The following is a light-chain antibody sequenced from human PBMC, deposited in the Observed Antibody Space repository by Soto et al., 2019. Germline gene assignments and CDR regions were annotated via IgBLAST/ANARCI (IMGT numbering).Light chain of an antibody. Sequence: QSALTQPASVSGSPGQSITISCTGTSSDVGGYNYVSWYQQHPDKAPKLMIYDVSNRPSGVSNRFSGTKSGNTASLTISGLQAEDEDDYYCASYTITSPYVFGTGTKLTVL. J-gene: IGLJ1*01. V-gene: IGLV2-14*03. CDR3: ASYTITSPYV. CDR1: SSDVGGYNY. CDR2: DVS.